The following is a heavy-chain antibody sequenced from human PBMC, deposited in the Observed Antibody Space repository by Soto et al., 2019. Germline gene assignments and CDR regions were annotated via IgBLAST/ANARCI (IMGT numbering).Heavy chain of an antibody. Sequence: QVLLVESGGGVVQPGRSLRLSCATSGFTFSTYGFHWVRQAPGKGLEWVAAIWYDGSNEYYADSVKGRFTISRDSSKNTLYLQMNSLRAEDTALYYCARGYYNSGPYDYWGQGTLVTVSS. V-gene: IGHV3-33*01. D-gene: IGHD6-19*01. J-gene: IGHJ4*02. CDR2: IWYDGSNE. CDR1: GFTFSTYG. CDR3: ARGYYNSGPYDY.